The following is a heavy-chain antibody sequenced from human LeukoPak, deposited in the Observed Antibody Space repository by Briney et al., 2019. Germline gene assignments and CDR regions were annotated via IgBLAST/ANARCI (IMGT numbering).Heavy chain of an antibody. CDR2: ISYDGSNK. CDR3: ARVSYYDILTGPIRFDP. CDR1: GFTFSSYA. J-gene: IGHJ5*02. V-gene: IGHV3-30*04. D-gene: IGHD3-9*01. Sequence: GRSLRLSCAASGFTFSSYAMHWVRQAPGKGLEWVAVISYDGSNKYYADSVKGRFTISRDNSKNTLYLQMNSLRAEDTAVYYCARVSYYDILTGPIRFDPWGQGTLVTVSS.